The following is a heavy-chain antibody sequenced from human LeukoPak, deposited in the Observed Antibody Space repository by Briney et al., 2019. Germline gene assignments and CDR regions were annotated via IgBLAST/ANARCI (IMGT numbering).Heavy chain of an antibody. CDR3: ARRPPSTYYYYGMDV. V-gene: IGHV1-46*01. CDR1: GYTFTSYY. Sequence: ASVKVSCKASGYTFTSYYMHWVRQAPGQGLEWMGIINPSGGSTSYAQKFQGRVTMTRDTSTSTVYMELSSLRSEDTALYYCARRPPSTYYYYGMDVWGQGTTVTVSS. J-gene: IGHJ6*02. CDR2: INPSGGST.